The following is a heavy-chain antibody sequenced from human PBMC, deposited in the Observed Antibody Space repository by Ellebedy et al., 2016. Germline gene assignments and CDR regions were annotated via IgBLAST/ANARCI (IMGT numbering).Heavy chain of an antibody. CDR3: ASRVNDAFDI. V-gene: IGHV4-39*01. CDR1: GGSISSSSYY. CDR2: IYYSGST. Sequence: SETLSLTXTVSGGSISSSSYYWGWIRQPPGKGLEWIGSIYYSGSTYYNPSLKSRVTISVDTSKNQFSLKLSSVTAADTAVYYCASRVNDAFDIWGQGTMVTVSS. J-gene: IGHJ3*02.